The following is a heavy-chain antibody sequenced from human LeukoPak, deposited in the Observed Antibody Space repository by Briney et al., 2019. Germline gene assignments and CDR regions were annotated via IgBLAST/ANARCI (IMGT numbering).Heavy chain of an antibody. CDR1: GFTVSSNY. CDR3: ARDRYTIFGVVTPDMDV. V-gene: IGHV3-66*02. D-gene: IGHD3-3*01. CDR2: IYSGGST. Sequence: GGSLRLSCAASGFTVSSNYMSWVRQAPGKGLEWVSVIYSGGSTYYADSVKGRCTISRDNSKNTLYLQMNSLRAEDTAVYYCARDRYTIFGVVTPDMDVWGKGTTVTVSS. J-gene: IGHJ6*03.